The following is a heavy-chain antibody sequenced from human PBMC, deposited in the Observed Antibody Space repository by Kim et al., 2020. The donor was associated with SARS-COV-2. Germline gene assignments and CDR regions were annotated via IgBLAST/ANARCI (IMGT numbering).Heavy chain of an antibody. CDR1: GFTFSSYG. CDR3: AKDSTPADGLPDY. D-gene: IGHD6-13*01. V-gene: IGHV3-30*18. J-gene: IGHJ4*02. CDR2: ISYDGSNK. Sequence: GGSLRLSCAASGFTFSSYGMHWVRQAPGKGLEWVAVISYDGSNKYYADSVKGRFTISRDNSKNTLYLQMNSLRAEDTAVYYCAKDSTPADGLPDYWGQGTLVTVSS.